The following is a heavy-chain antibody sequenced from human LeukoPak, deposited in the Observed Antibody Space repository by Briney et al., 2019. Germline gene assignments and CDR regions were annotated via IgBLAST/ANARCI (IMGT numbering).Heavy chain of an antibody. CDR2: ISYDGTYK. Sequence: GRSLRLSCAASGFTFTSYGMHWVRQAPGKGLEWVAVISYDGTYKYYAGSVKGRFTISRDDSKNTLYLQTNSLRAEDTAVYYCGKDRDSRWYPGCFDYWGQGNLVTVSS. CDR1: GFTFTSYG. J-gene: IGHJ4*02. D-gene: IGHD6-13*01. CDR3: GKDRDSRWYPGCFDY. V-gene: IGHV3-30*18.